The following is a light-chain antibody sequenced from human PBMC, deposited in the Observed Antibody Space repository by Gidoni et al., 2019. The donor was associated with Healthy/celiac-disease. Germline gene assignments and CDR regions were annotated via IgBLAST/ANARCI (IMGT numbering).Light chain of an antibody. J-gene: IGLJ2*01. CDR3: SSRDSSGNHVV. CDR1: SLRSYY. CDR2: GQN. Sequence: SSELTQDPAVSVALGQTVRITCQGASLRSYYASWYQQKPGQAPVLVIYGQNNRPSGIPYRFSGSSSGNTASLTITGAQAEDEADYYCSSRDSSGNHVVFGGGTKLTVL. V-gene: IGLV3-19*01.